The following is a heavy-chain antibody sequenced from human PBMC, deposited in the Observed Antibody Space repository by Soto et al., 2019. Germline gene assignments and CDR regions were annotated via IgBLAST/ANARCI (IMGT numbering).Heavy chain of an antibody. Sequence: GGSLRLSCSASGFTFNSLAMHWVRQAPGKGLEYVSSISHNGATTYYADSVKGRFIISRDNSKNSLFLQMSSLRTEDTAVYYCVKDRAIDYWGQGTLVTVSS. J-gene: IGHJ4*01. CDR1: GFTFNSLA. D-gene: IGHD3-10*01. CDR2: ISHNGATT. V-gene: IGHV3-64D*08. CDR3: VKDRAIDY.